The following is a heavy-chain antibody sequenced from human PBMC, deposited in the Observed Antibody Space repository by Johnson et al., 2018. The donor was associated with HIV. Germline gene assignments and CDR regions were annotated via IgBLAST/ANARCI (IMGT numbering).Heavy chain of an antibody. V-gene: IGHV3-30*03. CDR1: GFIFSTYA. D-gene: IGHD5-18*01. Sequence: QVHLVESGGVVVQPGGSLRLSCAASGFIFSTYAMHWVRQVPGKGLEWVALISYDGTDKYYADSVKGRFTISRDNSKNTLYLQMNSLRAEDTAVYYCARAYSYGAFDIWGQGTMVTVSS. J-gene: IGHJ3*02. CDR2: ISYDGTDK. CDR3: ARAYSYGAFDI.